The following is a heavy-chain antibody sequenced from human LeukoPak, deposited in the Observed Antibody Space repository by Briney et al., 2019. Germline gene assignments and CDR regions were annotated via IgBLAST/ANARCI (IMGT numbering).Heavy chain of an antibody. CDR2: IYYSGST. CDR3: ARQDYYYYGMDV. Sequence: SETLPLTCTVSGGSISSGGYYWSWIRQHPGKGLEWIGYIYYSGSTYYNPSLKSRVTISVDTSKNQFSLKLSSVTAADTAVNYCARQDYYYYGMDVWGQGTTVTVSS. V-gene: IGHV4-31*03. J-gene: IGHJ6*02. CDR1: GGSISSGGYY.